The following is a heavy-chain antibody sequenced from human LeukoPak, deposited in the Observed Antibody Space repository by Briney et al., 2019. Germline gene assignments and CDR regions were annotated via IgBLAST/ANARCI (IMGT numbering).Heavy chain of an antibody. CDR3: ANALPRRPFDL. J-gene: IGHJ3*01. CDR2: INHSGST. CDR1: GGSFSGYY. Sequence: SETLSLTCDVYGGSFSGYYWSWIRQPPGKGLEWIGEINHSGSTNYNPSLKSRVTISADTSKNQFSLRLNSVTAVDTAVYYCANALPRRPFDLWGQGTMVTVSS. V-gene: IGHV4-34*01.